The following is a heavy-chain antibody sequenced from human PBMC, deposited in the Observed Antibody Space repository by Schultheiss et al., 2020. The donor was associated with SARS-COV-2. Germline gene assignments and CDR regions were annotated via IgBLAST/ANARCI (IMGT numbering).Heavy chain of an antibody. D-gene: IGHD6-19*01. V-gene: IGHV1-69*06. J-gene: IGHJ6*02. Sequence: GVSLRLSCKASGGILSNYAISWVRQAPGQGLEWMGGIMSIFGKANYAQRFQDRVTITADRSTSTVYMELRSLRSEDTALYYCAREGGGAAVAGYNGMDVWGQGTTVTVSS. CDR2: IMSIFGKA. CDR3: AREGGGAAVAGYNGMDV. CDR1: GGILSNYA.